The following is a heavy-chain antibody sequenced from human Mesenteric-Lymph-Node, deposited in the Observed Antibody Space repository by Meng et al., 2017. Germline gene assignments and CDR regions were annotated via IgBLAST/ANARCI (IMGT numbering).Heavy chain of an antibody. J-gene: IGHJ4*02. D-gene: IGHD6-13*01. CDR2: INSDGSST. Sequence: ESLKISCAASGFTFSSYSMNWVRQAPGKGLVWVSRINSDGSSTSYADSVKGRFTISRDNAKNTLYLQMNSLRAEDTAVYYCARGIAAATRNWGQGTLVTVSS. CDR1: GFTFSSYS. CDR3: ARGIAAATRN. V-gene: IGHV3-74*01.